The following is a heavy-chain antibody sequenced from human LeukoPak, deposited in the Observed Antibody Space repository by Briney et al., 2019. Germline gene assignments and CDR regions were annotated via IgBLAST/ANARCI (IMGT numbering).Heavy chain of an antibody. CDR3: AREDRSCYYY. J-gene: IGHJ4*02. D-gene: IGHD2-15*01. CDR1: GFPFSSYW. CDR2: IKQDGSEK. V-gene: IGHV3-7*03. Sequence: GGSLRLSCAASGFPFSSYWMAWVRQAPGKGLEWVASIKQDGSEKYYVDSVKGRFTISKDNSKNSLYPQMSSLRAEDTAMYYCAREDRSCYYYWGQGTLVTVSS.